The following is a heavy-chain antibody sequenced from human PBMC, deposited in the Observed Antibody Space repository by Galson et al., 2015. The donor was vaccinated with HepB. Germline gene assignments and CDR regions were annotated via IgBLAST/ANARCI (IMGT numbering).Heavy chain of an antibody. Sequence: SLRLSCAASGFTFSSYSMIWVRQAPGKGLEWVSYISSGSSTIYYADSVKGRFTISRDNAKNSLYLQMNSLRAEDTAVYYCARRGTVVTHFDYWGQGTLVTVSS. CDR3: ARRGTVVTHFDY. J-gene: IGHJ4*02. V-gene: IGHV3-48*01. CDR1: GFTFSSYS. D-gene: IGHD4-23*01. CDR2: ISSGSSTI.